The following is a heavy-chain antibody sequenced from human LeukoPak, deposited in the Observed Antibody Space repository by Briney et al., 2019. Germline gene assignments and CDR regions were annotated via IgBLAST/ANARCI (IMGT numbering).Heavy chain of an antibody. CDR3: ARDAPLGFLQAY. CDR1: GFTFSDYW. Sequence: PGGSLRLSCAASGFTFSDYWMSWVRQAPGKGLEWGANIKQDGSEKYYVDSVKGRFTISRDNAKNSLYLQMNSLRAEDTAVYYCARDAPLGFLQAYWGQGTLVTVSS. V-gene: IGHV3-7*01. D-gene: IGHD2-15*01. J-gene: IGHJ4*02. CDR2: IKQDGSEK.